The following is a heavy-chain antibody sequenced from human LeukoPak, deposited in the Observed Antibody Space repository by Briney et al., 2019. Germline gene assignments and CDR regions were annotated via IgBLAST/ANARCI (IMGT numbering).Heavy chain of an antibody. V-gene: IGHV4-38-2*02. Sequence: SETLSLTCTVSGYSISSGYYWGWIRQPPGKGLEWIGSIYHSGSTYYNPSLKSRVTISVDTSKNQFSLKLRSVTAADTAVYYCARDGPDIVVVPAAILPLDYWGQGTLVTVSS. D-gene: IGHD2-2*02. CDR3: ARDGPDIVVVPAAILPLDY. CDR1: GYSISSGYY. J-gene: IGHJ4*02. CDR2: IYHSGST.